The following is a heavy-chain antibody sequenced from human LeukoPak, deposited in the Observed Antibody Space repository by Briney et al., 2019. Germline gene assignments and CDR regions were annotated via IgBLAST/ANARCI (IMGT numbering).Heavy chain of an antibody. J-gene: IGHJ4*02. D-gene: IGHD7-27*01. CDR3: ARGWGSLYYFDY. CDR2: IYYSGST. V-gene: IGHV4-61*01. CDR1: GGSVSSGSYY. Sequence: KPSETLSLTCTVSGGSVSSGSYYWSWIRQPPGKXXXWIGYIYYSGSTNYNPSLKSRVTISVDTSKNQFSLKLSSVTAADTAVYYCARGWGSLYYFDYWGQGTLVTVSS.